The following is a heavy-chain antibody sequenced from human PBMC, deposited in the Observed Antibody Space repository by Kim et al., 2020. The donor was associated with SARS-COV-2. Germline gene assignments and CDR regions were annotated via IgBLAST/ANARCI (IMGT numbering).Heavy chain of an antibody. Sequence: AVKGRFTISRDDAKSIAYLQMNSLNTEDTAVYYCTRSYDDSSGYYLFVYWGQGTLVTVSS. V-gene: IGHV3-49*02. D-gene: IGHD3-22*01. CDR3: TRSYDDSSGYYLFVY. J-gene: IGHJ4*02.